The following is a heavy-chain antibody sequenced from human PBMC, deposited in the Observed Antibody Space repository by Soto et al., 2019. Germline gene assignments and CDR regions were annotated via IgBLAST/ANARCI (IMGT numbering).Heavy chain of an antibody. D-gene: IGHD1-1*01. CDR3: ARHQLELFPGDI. Sequence: XESLKISCKGSGYSFTSYWISWVGQIPGKGLEWMGRIDPSDSYTNYSPSFQGHVTISADKSISTAYLQWSSLKASDTAMYYCARHQLELFPGDIWGQGTMVTVSS. J-gene: IGHJ3*02. V-gene: IGHV5-10-1*01. CDR1: GYSFTSYW. CDR2: IDPSDSYT.